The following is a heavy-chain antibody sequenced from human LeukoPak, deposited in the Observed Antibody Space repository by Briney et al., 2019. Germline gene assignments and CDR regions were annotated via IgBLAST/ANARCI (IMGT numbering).Heavy chain of an antibody. D-gene: IGHD4-17*01. V-gene: IGHV1-2*02. J-gene: IGHJ4*02. CDR1: GYTFTGYY. CDR3: ARDLLNGDYLDY. Sequence: ASVKVSCKASGYTFTGYYMHWVRQAPGQGPEWMGWINPNSGGTNYAQKFQGRVTMTRDTSISTAYMELSRLRSDDTAVYYCARDLLNGDYLDYWGQGTLVTVSS. CDR2: INPNSGGT.